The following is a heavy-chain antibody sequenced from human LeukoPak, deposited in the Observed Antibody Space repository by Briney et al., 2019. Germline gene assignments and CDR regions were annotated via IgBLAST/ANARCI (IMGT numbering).Heavy chain of an antibody. CDR2: IWYDGSNK. CDR3: AQGYLSGWYPH. CDR1: GFTFSSYG. J-gene: IGHJ4*02. V-gene: IGHV3-33*01. Sequence: PGRSLRLSCAASGFTFSSYGMHWVRQAPGKGLEWVAVIWYDGSNKYYADSVKGRFTISRDNSKNTLYLQMNSLRAEDTAVYYCAQGYLSGWYPHWGQGSLVSVSS. D-gene: IGHD6-19*01.